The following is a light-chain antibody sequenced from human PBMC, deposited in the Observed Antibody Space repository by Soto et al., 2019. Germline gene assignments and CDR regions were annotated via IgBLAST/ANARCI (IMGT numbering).Light chain of an antibody. J-gene: IGLJ2*01. CDR3: QSYDSSLHVV. V-gene: IGLV1-40*01. Sequence: QSVLTQPPSVSGAPGQRATISCTGSSSNIGAGYDVHWYQQLPGTAPKLLIYGNSNRPSGVPDRFSGSKSGTSASLAITGLQAEDEADYYCQSYDSSLHVVFGGGTKLTVL. CDR1: SSNIGAGYD. CDR2: GNS.